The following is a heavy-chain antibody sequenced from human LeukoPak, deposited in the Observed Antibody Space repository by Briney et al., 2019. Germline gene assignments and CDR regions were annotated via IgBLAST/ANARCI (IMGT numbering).Heavy chain of an antibody. Sequence: ASVKVSCKASGYTFTGYYMHWVRQAPGQGLEWMGWINPNRGGTNYAQKFQGRVTMTRDTSISTAYMELSRLRSDDTAVYYCARGYCGGDCYSDYWGQGTLVTVSS. D-gene: IGHD2-21*01. J-gene: IGHJ4*02. CDR2: INPNRGGT. V-gene: IGHV1-2*02. CDR1: GYTFTGYY. CDR3: ARGYCGGDCYSDY.